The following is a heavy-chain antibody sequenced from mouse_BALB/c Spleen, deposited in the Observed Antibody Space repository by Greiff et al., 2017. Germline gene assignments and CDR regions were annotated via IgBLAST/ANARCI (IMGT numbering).Heavy chain of an antibody. J-gene: IGHJ2*01. CDR3: VRHGYDY. V-gene: IGHV10-1*02. D-gene: IGHD2-2*01. CDR2: IRSKSNNYAT. CDR1: GFTFNTYA. Sequence: EVQVVESGGGLVQPKGSLKLSCAASGFTFNTYAMNWVRQAPGKGLEWVARIRSKSNNYATYYADSVKDRFTISRDDSQSMLYLQMNNLKTEDTAMYYCVRHGYDYWGQGTTLTVSS.